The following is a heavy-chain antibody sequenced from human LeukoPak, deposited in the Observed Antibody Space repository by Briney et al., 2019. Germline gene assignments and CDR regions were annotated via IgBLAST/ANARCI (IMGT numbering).Heavy chain of an antibody. Sequence: PGGPLRLSCAASGFTFSSYAMSWVRQAPGKGLEWVSTISGSGGSTYYADYVKVRFTISRDNSKNTLYLQMNSLRAEDTAVYYCAKPSSIVATIRDYFDYWGQGTLVTVSS. CDR3: AKPSSIVATIRDYFDY. CDR1: GFTFSSYA. V-gene: IGHV3-23*01. D-gene: IGHD5-12*01. J-gene: IGHJ4*02. CDR2: ISGSGGST.